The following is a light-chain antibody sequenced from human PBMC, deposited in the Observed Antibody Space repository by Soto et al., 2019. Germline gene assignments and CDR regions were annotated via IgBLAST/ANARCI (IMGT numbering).Light chain of an antibody. V-gene: IGLV1-44*01. J-gene: IGLJ3*02. Sequence: QSVLTQPPSASGTPGQRVTLSCSGSSSNIETNNVSWYQQLPGTAAKLLIYTNNQRPPGVPARFSCCTSCTSASLAISGLQSDEDDAYYCSAWYDSLNGWVFGGGTKLTVL. CDR2: TNN. CDR3: SAWYDSLNGWV. CDR1: SSNIETNN.